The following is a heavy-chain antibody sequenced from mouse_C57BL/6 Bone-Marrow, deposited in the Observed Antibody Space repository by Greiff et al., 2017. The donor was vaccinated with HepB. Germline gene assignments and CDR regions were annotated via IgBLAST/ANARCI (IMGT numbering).Heavy chain of an antibody. CDR3: ASPGYSNWMDY. D-gene: IGHD2-5*01. V-gene: IGHV1-4*01. Sequence: QVQLQHSGAELARPGASVKMSCKASGYTFTSYTMHWVKQRPGQGLEWIGYINPSSGYTKYNQKFKDKATLTADKSSSTAYMQLSSLTSEDSAVYYCASPGYSNWMDYWGQGTSVTVSS. J-gene: IGHJ4*01. CDR1: GYTFTSYT. CDR2: INPSSGYT.